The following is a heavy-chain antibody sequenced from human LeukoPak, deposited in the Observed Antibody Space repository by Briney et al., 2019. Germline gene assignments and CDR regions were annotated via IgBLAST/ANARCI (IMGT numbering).Heavy chain of an antibody. D-gene: IGHD1-7*01. CDR1: GFTFSDYA. CDR2: ISKDGSDK. CDR3: ARGYWWNYDY. J-gene: IGHJ4*02. V-gene: IGHV3-30-3*01. Sequence: GGSLRLSCTASGFTFSDYAMHWVRQAPGKGLEWVAVISKDGSDKYYPGSVRGRFTISRDNSKNTIYLQMDSLRAEDTAIYYCARGYWWNYDYWGQGTLVTVSS.